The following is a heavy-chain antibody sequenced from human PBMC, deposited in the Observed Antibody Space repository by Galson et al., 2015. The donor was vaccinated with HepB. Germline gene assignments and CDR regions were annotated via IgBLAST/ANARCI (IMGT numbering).Heavy chain of an antibody. CDR3: ARTVGYCSSTSCPRSYYYYYYMDV. V-gene: IGHV1-69*13. D-gene: IGHD2-2*01. Sequence: SVKVSCKASGGTFSSYAISWVRQAPGQGLEWMGGIIPIFGTANYAQKFQGRVTITADESTSTAYMELSSLRSEDTAVYYCARTVGYCSSTSCPRSYYYYYYMDVWGKGTTVTVSS. CDR2: IIPIFGTA. CDR1: GGTFSSYA. J-gene: IGHJ6*03.